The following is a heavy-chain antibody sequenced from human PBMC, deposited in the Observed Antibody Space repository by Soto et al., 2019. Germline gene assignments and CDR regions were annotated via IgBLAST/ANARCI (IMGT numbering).Heavy chain of an antibody. CDR2: IQSGGST. Sequence: GGSLRLSCAAFGFTVSVNYMSWVRQAPGKGLEWVSVIQSGGSTYYADSVKGRFTISRDNSKDAVHLQMNNLTVEDTAVYYCARDQHYGKFDYWGQGTLVTVSS. V-gene: IGHV3-53*01. CDR1: GFTVSVNY. CDR3: ARDQHYGKFDY. D-gene: IGHD3-16*01. J-gene: IGHJ4*02.